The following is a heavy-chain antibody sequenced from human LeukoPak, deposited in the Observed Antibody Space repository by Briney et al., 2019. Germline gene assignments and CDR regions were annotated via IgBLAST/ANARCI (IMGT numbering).Heavy chain of an antibody. CDR3: ARAVAAAGMVAFDI. Sequence: ASVKVSCKASGYTFTSYVINRVRQAIGQGLEWMGWMNPNSGNTGYAQKFQGRVTMTRNTSISTAYMELSSLRSEDTAVYYCARAVAAAGMVAFDIWGQGTMVTISS. CDR1: GYTFTSYV. V-gene: IGHV1-8*01. CDR2: MNPNSGNT. D-gene: IGHD6-13*01. J-gene: IGHJ3*02.